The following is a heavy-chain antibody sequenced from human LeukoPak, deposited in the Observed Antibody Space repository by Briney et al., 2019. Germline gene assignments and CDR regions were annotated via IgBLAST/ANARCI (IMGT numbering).Heavy chain of an antibody. J-gene: IGHJ4*02. Sequence: GGSLRLSCAASGFTFSSYAMSWVRQAPGKGLEWVSAISGSGGSTYYADSVKGRFTISRDNSKNTLYLQMNSLRAEDTAVYYCAREGPIQLWSKYYFDYWGQGTLVTVSS. CDR3: AREGPIQLWSKYYFDY. D-gene: IGHD5-18*01. CDR1: GFTFSSYA. CDR2: ISGSGGST. V-gene: IGHV3-23*01.